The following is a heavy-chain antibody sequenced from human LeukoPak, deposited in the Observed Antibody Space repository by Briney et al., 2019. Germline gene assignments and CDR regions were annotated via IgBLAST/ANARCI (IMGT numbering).Heavy chain of an antibody. D-gene: IGHD3-10*01. CDR1: GYTFTSYY. CDR3: ARVGGYYGSGSYYFDI. CDR2: IIPIFGTA. V-gene: IGHV1-69*05. J-gene: IGHJ3*02. Sequence: ASVKVSCKASGYTFTSYYMHWVRQAPGQGLEWMGGIIPIFGTANYAQKFQGRVTITTDESTSTAYMELSSLRSEDTAVYYCARVGGYYGSGSYYFDIWGQGTMVTVSS.